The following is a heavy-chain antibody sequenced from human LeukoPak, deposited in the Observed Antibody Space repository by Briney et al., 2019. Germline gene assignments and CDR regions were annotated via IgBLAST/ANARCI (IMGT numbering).Heavy chain of an antibody. CDR1: GFTFSDCY. Sequence: GGSLRLSCAASGFTFSDCYMSWIRQAPGKGLEWVSYISSSSSYTNYADSVKGRFTISRDNAKNSLYLQMNSLRAEDTAAYYCARAPFSGTTSISFGIWGQGTMVTVSS. CDR3: ARAPFSGTTSISFGI. CDR2: ISSSSSYT. J-gene: IGHJ3*02. V-gene: IGHV3-11*06. D-gene: IGHD1-1*01.